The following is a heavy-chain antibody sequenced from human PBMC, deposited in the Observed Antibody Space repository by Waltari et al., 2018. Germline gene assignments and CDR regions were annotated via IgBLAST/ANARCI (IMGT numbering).Heavy chain of an antibody. Sequence: EVQLVESGGGLVQPGGSLRLSCAASGFTFSSYWMSWVRQAPGKGLEWVASIKQDGSDKYYVDSLKGRFTISRDTAKNSLYLQMNSLRAEDTAVYYCAIVGNSLPDYWGQGTLVTVSS. CDR2: IKQDGSDK. V-gene: IGHV3-7*01. CDR1: GFTFSSYW. CDR3: AIVGNSLPDY. J-gene: IGHJ4*02. D-gene: IGHD1-7*01.